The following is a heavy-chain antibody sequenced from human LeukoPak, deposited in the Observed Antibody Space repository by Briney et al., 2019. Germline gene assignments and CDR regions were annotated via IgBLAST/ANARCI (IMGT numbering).Heavy chain of an antibody. CDR1: GFIFRNYA. V-gene: IGHV3-23*01. CDR3: ARESYSSSWSFDY. Sequence: GGSLGLSCAASGFIFRNYAMSWVRQAPGKGLEWVSVINSGGGSTHYTDSARGRFTISRDNSKNMLYLQMGSLRVEDMAVYYCARESYSSSWSFDYWGQGTLVTVSS. CDR2: INSGGGST. D-gene: IGHD6-13*01. J-gene: IGHJ4*02.